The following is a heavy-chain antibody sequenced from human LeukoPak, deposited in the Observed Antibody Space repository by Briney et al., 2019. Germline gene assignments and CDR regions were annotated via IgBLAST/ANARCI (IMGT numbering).Heavy chain of an antibody. J-gene: IGHJ5*02. V-gene: IGHV1-8*03. D-gene: IGHD3-22*01. CDR1: GYTFTSYD. Sequence: GASVKVSCKXSGYTFTSYDINWVRQATGQGLEWMGWMNPNSGNTGYSQKFQGRVTITRNTSISTAYMELSSLRSEDTAVYYCARVVKRGYNWFDPWGQGTLVTVSS. CDR3: ARVVKRGYNWFDP. CDR2: MNPNSGNT.